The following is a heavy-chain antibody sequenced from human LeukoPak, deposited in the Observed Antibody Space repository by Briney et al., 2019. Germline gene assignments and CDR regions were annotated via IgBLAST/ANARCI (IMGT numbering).Heavy chain of an antibody. CDR2: IIPIFGTA. V-gene: IGHV1-69*05. J-gene: IGHJ3*02. D-gene: IGHD1-1*01. Sequence: SVKVSCKASGYTFTSYDINWVRQATGQGLEWMGRIIPIFGTANYAQKFQGRVTITTDESTSTAYMELSSLRSEDTAVYYCARPDDGTGDAFDIWGQGTMVTVSS. CDR1: GYTFTSYD. CDR3: ARPDDGTGDAFDI.